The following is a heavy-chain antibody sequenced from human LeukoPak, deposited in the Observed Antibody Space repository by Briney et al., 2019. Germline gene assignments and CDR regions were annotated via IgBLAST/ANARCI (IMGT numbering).Heavy chain of an antibody. V-gene: IGHV1-2*02. J-gene: IGHJ4*02. D-gene: IGHD4-17*01. Sequence: ASVKVSCKASGYTFTSYDINWVRQAPGQGLEWMGWINPNSGGTNYAQKFQGRVTMTRDTSISTAYMELSRLRSDDTAVYYCARADYGDHFDYWGQGTLVTVSS. CDR2: INPNSGGT. CDR3: ARADYGDHFDY. CDR1: GYTFTSYD.